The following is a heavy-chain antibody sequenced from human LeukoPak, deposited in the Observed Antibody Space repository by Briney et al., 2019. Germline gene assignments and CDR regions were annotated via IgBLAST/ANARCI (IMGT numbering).Heavy chain of an antibody. Sequence: GGSLRLSCAASGFTFSSYEMNWVRQAPGKGLEGVSYISSSGSTIYYADSVKGRFTISRDNAKNSLYLQMNSLRAEDTAVYYCARGLGIYYGSGKIFDYWGQGTLVTVSS. CDR3: ARGLGIYYGSGKIFDY. CDR2: ISSSGSTI. CDR1: GFTFSSYE. D-gene: IGHD3-10*01. V-gene: IGHV3-48*03. J-gene: IGHJ4*02.